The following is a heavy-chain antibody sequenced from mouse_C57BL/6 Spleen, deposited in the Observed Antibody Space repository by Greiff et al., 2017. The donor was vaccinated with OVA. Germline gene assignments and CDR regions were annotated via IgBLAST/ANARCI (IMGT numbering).Heavy chain of an antibody. Sequence: QVQLQQPGAELVKPGASVKLSCKASGYTFTSYWMHWVKQRPGQGLEWIGMIHPNSGSTNYNEKFKSKATLTVDKSSSTAYLQLSSLTSEDAAVYYCARTDYDYDGYFDVWGTGTTGTVSS. V-gene: IGHV1-64*01. CDR1: GYTFTSYW. D-gene: IGHD2-4*01. CDR2: IHPNSGST. CDR3: ARTDYDYDGYFDV. J-gene: IGHJ1*03.